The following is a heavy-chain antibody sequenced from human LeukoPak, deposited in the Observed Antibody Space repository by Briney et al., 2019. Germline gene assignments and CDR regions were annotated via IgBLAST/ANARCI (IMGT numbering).Heavy chain of an antibody. CDR2: IYSGGST. J-gene: IGHJ4*02. CDR1: GFTVSSNQ. Sequence: PGGSLRLSCAASGFTVSSNQMNWVRQAPGKGLEWVSTIYSGGSTYYADSVKGRFTISRDNSKNTLYLQMNSLRAEDTAVYYCASTLVKVFDYWGQGTLVTVSS. D-gene: IGHD4-23*01. CDR3: ASTLVKVFDY. V-gene: IGHV3-66*01.